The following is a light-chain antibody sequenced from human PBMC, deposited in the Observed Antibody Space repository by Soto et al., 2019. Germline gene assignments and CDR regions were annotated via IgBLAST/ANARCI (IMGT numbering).Light chain of an antibody. CDR3: DSYTSGSSYV. CDR2: DVS. Sequence: QSALTQPASVSGSPGQSITISCTGTSSDVGGYNYVSWYQQHPGKAPKLMIYDVSYRPSGVSDRFSGSKSGNTASLTISGLQSEDEADYYCDSYTSGSSYVFGTGTKLTAL. V-gene: IGLV2-14*01. CDR1: SSDVGGYNY. J-gene: IGLJ1*01.